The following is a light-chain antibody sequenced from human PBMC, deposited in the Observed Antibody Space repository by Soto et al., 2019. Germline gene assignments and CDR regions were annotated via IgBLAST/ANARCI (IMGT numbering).Light chain of an antibody. CDR1: RSDVGGYNY. CDR3: SSYAGSYTLV. V-gene: IGLV2-11*01. J-gene: IGLJ2*01. CDR2: DVS. Sequence: QSALTQPRSVSGSPGQSVTISCTGTRSDVGGYNYVSWYQQHPGKAPELMIYDVSKRPSGVPDRFSCSKSGNTASLTVSGSQAEDEADYYCSSYAGSYTLVFSGGTKLTVL.